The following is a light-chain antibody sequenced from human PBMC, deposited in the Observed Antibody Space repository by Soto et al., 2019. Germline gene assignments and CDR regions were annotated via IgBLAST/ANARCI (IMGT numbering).Light chain of an antibody. CDR1: QSISSY. Sequence: DIQMTQSPSSLSASVGDRVTITCRASQSISSYLNWYQQKPGKAPKLLIYAASSLQSGVPSRFSGSGSGTDFTLTISSLQPEDFATYDGQQSYSTLRRTFGQGTKVEIK. CDR3: QQSYSTLRRT. CDR2: AAS. J-gene: IGKJ1*01. V-gene: IGKV1-39*01.